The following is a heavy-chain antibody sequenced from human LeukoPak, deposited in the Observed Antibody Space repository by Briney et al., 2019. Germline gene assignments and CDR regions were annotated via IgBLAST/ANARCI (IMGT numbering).Heavy chain of an antibody. J-gene: IGHJ4*02. CDR3: ARDVAGNTFDY. D-gene: IGHD5-12*01. CDR2: INHSGST. CDR1: GGSFSGYY. Sequence: SETLSLTCAVYGGSFSGYYWSWIRQPPGKGLEWIGEINHSGSTNYNPSLKSRVTISVDTAKSQFSLGLTSMTAADTAVYYCARDVAGNTFDYWGQGTLVTVSS. V-gene: IGHV4-34*01.